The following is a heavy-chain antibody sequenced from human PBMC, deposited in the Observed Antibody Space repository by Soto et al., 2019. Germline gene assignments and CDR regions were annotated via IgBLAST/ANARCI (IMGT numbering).Heavy chain of an antibody. CDR3: SRGRYGSWSPHTHPWFDP. D-gene: IGHD3-10*01. J-gene: IGHJ5*02. V-gene: IGHV3-13*04. CDR2: IGKAGDT. CDR1: GFTFSSYD. Sequence: EVPLVESGGGLVQPGGSLRLSCAASGFTFSSYDMHWVRQATGKGLEWVSAIGKAGDTYYSDSVKGRFSISRENAKISLYLHTATLTAGDTAVYYCSRGRYGSWSPHTHPWFDPWGQGTLVTVSS.